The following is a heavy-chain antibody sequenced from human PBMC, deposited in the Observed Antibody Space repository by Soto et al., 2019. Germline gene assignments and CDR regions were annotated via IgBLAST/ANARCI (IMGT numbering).Heavy chain of an antibody. CDR1: GFTFRHYA. CDR2: IGHSGIST. V-gene: IGHV3-23*01. CDR3: AKDRDSYGPLFYFDS. D-gene: IGHD5-18*01. J-gene: IGHJ4*02. Sequence: GGSLRLSCEASGFTFRHYAMSWVRQAPGKGLEWVSTIGHSGISTYYADSVKGRFTISSDDSKKTLSLQMNSLRAEDTAVYYCAKDRDSYGPLFYFDSWGQGTLVTV.